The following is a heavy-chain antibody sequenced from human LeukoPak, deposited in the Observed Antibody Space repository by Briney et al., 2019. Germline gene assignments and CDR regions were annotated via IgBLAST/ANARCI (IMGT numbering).Heavy chain of an antibody. CDR1: GFTFSSYW. CDR2: ISYDGSNK. D-gene: IGHD6-19*01. CDR3: ARDARYSSGWYGEVDY. V-gene: IGHV3-30-3*01. J-gene: IGHJ4*02. Sequence: GGSLRLSCAASGFTFSSYWMSWVRQAPGKGLEWVAVISYDGSNKYYADSVKGRFTISRDNSKNTLYLQMNSLRAEDTAVYYCARDARYSSGWYGEVDYWGQGTLVTVSS.